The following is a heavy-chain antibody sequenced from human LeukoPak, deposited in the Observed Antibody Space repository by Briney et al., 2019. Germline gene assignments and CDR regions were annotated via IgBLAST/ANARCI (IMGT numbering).Heavy chain of an antibody. J-gene: IGHJ4*02. CDR1: GFTFSRYW. CDR2: IKQDGSEK. Sequence: GGSLRLSCAASGFTFSRYWMSWVRQAPGKGLEWVANIKQDGSEKYYVDSVKGRFTISRDDAKNSLYLQMNSLRAEDTAVYYCARDLVGDSDYWGQGTLVTVSS. V-gene: IGHV3-7*01. CDR3: ARDLVGDSDY. D-gene: IGHD1-26*01.